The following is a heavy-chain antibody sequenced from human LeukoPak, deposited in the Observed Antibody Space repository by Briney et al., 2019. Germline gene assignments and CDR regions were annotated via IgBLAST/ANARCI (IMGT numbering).Heavy chain of an antibody. J-gene: IGHJ5*02. V-gene: IGHV5-51*01. CDR1: GYSFTKYW. CDR3: ARLRALRYYGSGSPFDP. CDR2: IYPGDSDT. Sequence: GESLKISCKGSGYSFTKYWIGWVRQMPGKGLEWMGIIYPGDSDTRYSPSFQGQVTISADKSISTAYLQWSSLKASDTAMYYCARLRALRYYGSGSPFDPWGQGTLVTVSS. D-gene: IGHD3-10*01.